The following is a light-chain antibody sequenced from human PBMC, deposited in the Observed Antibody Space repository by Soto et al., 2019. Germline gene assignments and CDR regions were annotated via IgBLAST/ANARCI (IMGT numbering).Light chain of an antibody. CDR2: VKSDGSH. Sequence: QSVLTQSPSASASLGASVRLTCTLSSGHSTYVIAWHQQQPQKGPRYLMKVKSDGSHIKGDGITDRFSGASSGAERYLTIFSLQSEDEADYYCQTWGTDSVVFGGGTKLTVL. CDR3: QTWGTDSVV. V-gene: IGLV4-69*01. J-gene: IGLJ2*01. CDR1: SGHSTYV.